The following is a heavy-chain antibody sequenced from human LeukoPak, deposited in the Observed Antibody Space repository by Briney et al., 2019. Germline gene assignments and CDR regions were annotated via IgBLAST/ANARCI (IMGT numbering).Heavy chain of an antibody. D-gene: IGHD1-26*01. V-gene: IGHV3-23*01. Sequence: PGGSLRLSCAASGFTFSSYAMSWVRQAPGKGLEWVSAISGSGGSTYYADSVKGRFTISRDNAKNSLYLQMNSLRAEDTAVYYCARVKISHRGGGLVGATSGYRAGAFDIWGQGTMVTVSS. CDR1: GFTFSSYA. CDR3: ARVKISHRGGGLVGATSGYRAGAFDI. J-gene: IGHJ3*02. CDR2: ISGSGGST.